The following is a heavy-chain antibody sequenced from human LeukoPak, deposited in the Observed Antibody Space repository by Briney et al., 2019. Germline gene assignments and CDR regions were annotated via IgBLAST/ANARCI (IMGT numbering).Heavy chain of an antibody. J-gene: IGHJ3*02. D-gene: IGHD2-2*03. CDR2: INPSGGST. V-gene: IGHV1-46*01. Sequence: XASVKVSCKASGGTFSSYAISWVRQAPGQGLEWIGIINPSGGSTIQAQKFQGRVTMTRDTSTSTVYMELSSLRSEDTAVYYCASLAPVGSDSFDIWGQGTMVTVSS. CDR3: ASLAPVGSDSFDI. CDR1: GGTFSSYA.